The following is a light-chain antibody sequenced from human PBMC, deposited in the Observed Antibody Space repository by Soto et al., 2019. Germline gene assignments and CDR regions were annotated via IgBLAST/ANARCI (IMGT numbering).Light chain of an antibody. CDR1: NTDVGNYEF. J-gene: IGLJ2*01. CDR2: EGT. V-gene: IGLV2-23*01. CDR3: SSYAGSTAYVV. Sequence: QSALTQPASVSGSPSQSITISCTGPNTDVGNYEFISWYQQHPGKAPKLIIYEGTKRPSGVSDRFSGSESDNAASLTISGVQAEDEADYYCSSYAGSTAYVVFDGGTKLTVL.